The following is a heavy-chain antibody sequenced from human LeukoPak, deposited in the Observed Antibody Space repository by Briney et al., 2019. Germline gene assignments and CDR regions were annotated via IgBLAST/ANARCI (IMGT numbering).Heavy chain of an antibody. D-gene: IGHD2-15*01. CDR3: ARDPVGGYCSGGSCYSLHYFDY. CDR2: INCSWIN. Sequence: SETLSLTCTVSGGSISSSSYYWVWHRQGPGMGLDWFVSINCSWINYYNPSLKSRVTISVDPSKNHFSLKLSSVTAADTAVYYCARDPVGGYCSGGSCYSLHYFDYWGQGTLVTVSS. J-gene: IGHJ4*02. V-gene: IGHV4-39*07. CDR1: GGSISSSSYY.